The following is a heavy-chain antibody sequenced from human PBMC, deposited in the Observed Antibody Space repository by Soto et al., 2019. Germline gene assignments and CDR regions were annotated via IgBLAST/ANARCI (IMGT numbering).Heavy chain of an antibody. J-gene: IGHJ6*02. D-gene: IGHD3-10*01. CDR1: GGTFSSYA. CDR2: IIPIFGTA. CDR3: AREFEGSGSGGADYYYYGMDV. V-gene: IGHV1-69*13. Sequence: VKVSCKASGGTFSSYAISWVRQAPGQGLEWMGGIIPIFGTANYAQKFQGRVTITADESTSTAYMELSSLRSEDTAVYYCAREFEGSGSGGADYYYYGMDVWGQGTTVTVSS.